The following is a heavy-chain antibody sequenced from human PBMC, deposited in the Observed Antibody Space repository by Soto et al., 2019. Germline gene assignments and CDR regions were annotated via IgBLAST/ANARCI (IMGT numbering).Heavy chain of an antibody. CDR1: GFRFNDYY. CDR2: ISSGSTTI. D-gene: IGHD6-13*01. Sequence: GGSLILSCAATGFRFNDYYMTWIRQAPGKGLEWVSYISSGSTTIFYAHSVKGRFTISRDTAKNSLYLQMNSLRAEDTAVYYCAKDGPSYSSSGYSHYYGIAGWGQGTTGTVAS. V-gene: IGHV3-11*01. J-gene: IGHJ6*02. CDR3: AKDGPSYSSSGYSHYYGIAG.